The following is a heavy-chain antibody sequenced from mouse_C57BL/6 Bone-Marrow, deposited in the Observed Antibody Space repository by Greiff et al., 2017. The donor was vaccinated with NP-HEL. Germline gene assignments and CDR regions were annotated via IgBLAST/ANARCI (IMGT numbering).Heavy chain of an antibody. CDR2: IDPNSGGT. J-gene: IGHJ2*01. Sequence: VQLKQPGAELVKPGASVKLSCKASGYTFTSYWMHWVKQRPGRGLEWIGRIDPNSGGTKYNEKFKSKATLTVDKPSSTAYMQLSSLTSEDSAVYNCERERETAQATVDYWGQGTTLTVAS. V-gene: IGHV1-72*01. D-gene: IGHD3-2*02. CDR3: ERERETAQATVDY. CDR1: GYTFTSYW.